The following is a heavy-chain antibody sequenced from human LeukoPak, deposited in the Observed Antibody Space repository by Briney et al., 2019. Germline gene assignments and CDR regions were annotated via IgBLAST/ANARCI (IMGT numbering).Heavy chain of an antibody. Sequence: GESLKISCKGSGYSFTNYWIGWVRQMPGKGLEWMGIIYPGDSESTYSPSFLGQVTISADKSINTAYLQWDSLQASDTAIYYCARSESLGPFDIWGQGTLVTVSS. CDR3: ARSESLGPFDI. CDR2: IYPGDSES. V-gene: IGHV5-51*01. D-gene: IGHD3-16*01. CDR1: GYSFTNYW. J-gene: IGHJ3*02.